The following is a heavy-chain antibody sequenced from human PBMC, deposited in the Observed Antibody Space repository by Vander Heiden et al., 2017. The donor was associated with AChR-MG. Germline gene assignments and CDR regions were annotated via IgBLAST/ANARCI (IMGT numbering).Heavy chain of an antibody. CDR1: GFPISSYG. Sequence: QVQLVESGGGVVQPGRSLRLSCAASGFPISSYGMHWVRQAPGKGLEWVAVISYDGSNKYYADSVKGRFTISRDNSKNTLYLQMNSLRAEDTAVYYFAKSSYGTAAYYYYYMDVWGKGTTVTVSS. CDR3: AKSSYGTAAYYYYYMDV. D-gene: IGHD3-16*01. CDR2: ISYDGSNK. V-gene: IGHV3-30*18. J-gene: IGHJ6*03.